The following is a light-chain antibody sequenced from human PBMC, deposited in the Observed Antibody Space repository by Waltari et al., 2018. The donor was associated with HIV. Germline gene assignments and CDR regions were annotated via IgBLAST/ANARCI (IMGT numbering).Light chain of an antibody. J-gene: IGLJ3*02. CDR2: GDT. CDR3: QSYDSGLSVV. Sequence: QSVLTQPPSVSGAPGQRVTIPCTGNSPNIGAGFDVHWYQQVPETTPKLLHFGDTNRPSWVPDRFSGAKSGTSASPAITGLQAEDEADYYCQSYDSGLSVVFGGGTKLTVL. V-gene: IGLV1-40*01. CDR1: SPNIGAGFD.